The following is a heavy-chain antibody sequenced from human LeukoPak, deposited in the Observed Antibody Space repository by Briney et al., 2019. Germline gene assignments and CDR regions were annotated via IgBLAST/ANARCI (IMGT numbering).Heavy chain of an antibody. J-gene: IGHJ4*02. V-gene: IGHV4-4*07. CDR3: ARESDSGRFLDY. D-gene: IGHD1-26*01. CDR1: GGSISTNY. Sequence: SETLSLTCTVSGGSISTNYWSWIRQPPGKGLEWIGRIHTSGTTNYNTSLERRVTMSVDTSKNQASLNLRSVTAADTAVYYCARESDSGRFLDYWGQGTLVTVSS. CDR2: IHTSGTT.